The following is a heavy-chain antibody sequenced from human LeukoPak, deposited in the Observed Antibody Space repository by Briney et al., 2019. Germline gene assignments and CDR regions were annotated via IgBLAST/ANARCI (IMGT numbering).Heavy chain of an antibody. CDR2: IGTAGNYI. D-gene: IGHD2-2*01. V-gene: IGHV3-21*01. J-gene: IGHJ4*02. CDR1: GFTFSDYT. CDR3: ATNLFCASASCL. Sequence: PEGSLRLSCAASGFTFSDYTMNWVRQAPGKGLEWLSSIGTAGNYIFYADSVQGRFTISRDNANHSLYLEMKSLRVEDTATYYCATNLFCASASCLWGQGTLVTVPS.